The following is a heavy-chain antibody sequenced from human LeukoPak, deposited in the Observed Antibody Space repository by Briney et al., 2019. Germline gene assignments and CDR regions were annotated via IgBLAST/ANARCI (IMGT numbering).Heavy chain of an antibody. CDR2: IASDGSST. J-gene: IGHJ4*02. V-gene: IGHV3-74*01. CDR3: AKGRPHGNDY. D-gene: IGHD4-23*01. CDR1: GFTFSSYW. Sequence: GGSLRLSCAASGFTFSSYWMNWVRHAPGKGLVWVSRIASDGSSTTYADSVKGRFSISRDNAKNTLYLQMNSLRVEDTAVYYCAKGRPHGNDYWGQGTLVTVSS.